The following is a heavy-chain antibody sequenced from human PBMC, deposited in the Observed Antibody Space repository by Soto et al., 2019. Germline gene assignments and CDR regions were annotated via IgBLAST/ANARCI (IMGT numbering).Heavy chain of an antibody. V-gene: IGHV3-15*01. J-gene: IGHJ3*02. CDR2: IKSKTDGGTT. CDR1: GFTFSNAW. CDR3: TTAYCGGDCYPDAFDI. D-gene: IGHD2-21*02. Sequence: EVQLVESGGGLVKPGGSLRLSCAASGFTFSNAWMSWVRQAPGNGLEWVGRIKSKTDGGTTDYAAPVKGRFTISRDDSKNTLYLQMNSLKTEDTAVYYCTTAYCGGDCYPDAFDIWGQGTMVTVSS.